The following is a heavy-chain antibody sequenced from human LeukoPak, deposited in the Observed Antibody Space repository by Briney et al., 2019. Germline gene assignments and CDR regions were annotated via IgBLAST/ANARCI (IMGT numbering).Heavy chain of an antibody. J-gene: IGHJ4*02. CDR3: ARDLYYDSSGYYYY. D-gene: IGHD3-22*01. CDR1: GFTFSDYY. CDR2: ISSSGSTI. V-gene: IGHV3-11*01. Sequence: GGSLRLPCAASGFTFSDYYMSWIRQAPGEGLEWVSYISSSGSTIYYADSVKGRFTISRDNAKNSLFLQMNSLRAEDTAVYYCARDLYYDSSGYYYYWGQGTLVTVSS.